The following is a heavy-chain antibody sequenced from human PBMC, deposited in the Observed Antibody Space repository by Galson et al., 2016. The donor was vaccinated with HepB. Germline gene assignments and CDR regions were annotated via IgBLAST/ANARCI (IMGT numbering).Heavy chain of an antibody. J-gene: IGHJ6*02. Sequence: SLRLSCAASGFSFSSYAMTWVRQTPGKGLEWVVSISGSSDSTTYADSVKGRFTISRDNTRNSVYLEMNSLSGDDTAVYYCARLSRPYGFDVWGHGTTVTVSS. CDR3: ARLSRPYGFDV. V-gene: IGHV3-23*01. D-gene: IGHD6-13*01. CDR1: GFSFSSYA. CDR2: ISGSSDST.